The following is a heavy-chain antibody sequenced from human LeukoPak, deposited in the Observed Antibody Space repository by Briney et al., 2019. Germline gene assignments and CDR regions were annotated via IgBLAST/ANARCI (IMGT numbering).Heavy chain of an antibody. D-gene: IGHD2-2*01. CDR3: ANSPRWDCSSTSCHGGWFDP. V-gene: IGHV4-4*02. CDR2: ILHSGST. Sequence: SETLSLTCAVSGGSISSSNWWSWVRQPPGKGLEWIGEILHSGSTNYNPSLKSRVTIPVDTSKNQFSLKLSSVTAADTAVYYCANSPRWDCSSTSCHGGWFDPWGQGTLVTVSS. J-gene: IGHJ5*02. CDR1: GGSISSSNW.